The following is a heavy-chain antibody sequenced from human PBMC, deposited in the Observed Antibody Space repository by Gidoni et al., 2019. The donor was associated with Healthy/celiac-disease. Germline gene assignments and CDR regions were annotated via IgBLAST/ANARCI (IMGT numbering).Heavy chain of an antibody. CDR3: ASQTDYYDSSGYGMGDAFDI. Sequence: QVQLQESGPGLVKPSQTLSLTSTVSGGPIRSGGYSWSWIRQHPGKGLEWIGYIYYSGSTYYNPSLKSRVTISVDTSKNQFSLKLSSVTAADTAVYYCASQTDYYDSSGYGMGDAFDIWGQGTMVTVSS. J-gene: IGHJ3*02. CDR1: GGPIRSGGYS. V-gene: IGHV4-31*03. D-gene: IGHD3-22*01. CDR2: IYYSGST.